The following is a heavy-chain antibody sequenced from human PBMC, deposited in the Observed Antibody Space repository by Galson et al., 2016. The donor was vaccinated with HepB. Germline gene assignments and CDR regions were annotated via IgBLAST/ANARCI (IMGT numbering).Heavy chain of an antibody. Sequence: SLRLSCAASGFTVSNNYMTWVRQAPGKGLEWVSTITSNGHSIFYADSVKGRFTISRDNAENSLSLQMNSLRAEDTAVNYCVRVKSYYPEYWGQGTLVTVSS. CDR2: ITSNGHSI. CDR3: VRVKSYYPEY. CDR1: GFTVSNNY. V-gene: IGHV3-21*01. D-gene: IGHD3-10*01. J-gene: IGHJ4*02.